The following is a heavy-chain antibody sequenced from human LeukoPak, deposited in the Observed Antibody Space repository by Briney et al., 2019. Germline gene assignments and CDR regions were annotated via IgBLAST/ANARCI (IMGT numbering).Heavy chain of an antibody. CDR2: IIPIFGTA. V-gene: IGHV1-69*01. CDR3: ARSVPKYYYDSSGYYFSGYYFDY. J-gene: IGHJ4*02. Sequence: SVNVSCKASGGTFSSYAISWVRQAPGQGLEWMGGIIPIFGTANYAQKFQGRVTITADESTSTAYMELSSLRSEDTAVYYCARSVPKYYYDSSGYYFSGYYFDYWGQGTLVTVSS. CDR1: GGTFSSYA. D-gene: IGHD3-22*01.